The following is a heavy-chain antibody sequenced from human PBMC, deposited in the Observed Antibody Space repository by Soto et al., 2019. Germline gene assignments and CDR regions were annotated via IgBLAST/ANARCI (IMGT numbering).Heavy chain of an antibody. CDR2: IYSGGRN. D-gene: IGHD3-22*01. Sequence: SETLYLPCTVSGGSISSFYWSWIRQPAGKGLEWIGRIYSGGRNNYNPSLKSRVTKDTSKNQVVLTMTNVDPEDTGTYFCVHRGDYHDRSGFYHPHFDYWGPGTLVTVSS. J-gene: IGHJ4*02. CDR1: GGSISSFY. CDR3: VHRGDYHDRSGFYHPHFDY. V-gene: IGHV4-4*07.